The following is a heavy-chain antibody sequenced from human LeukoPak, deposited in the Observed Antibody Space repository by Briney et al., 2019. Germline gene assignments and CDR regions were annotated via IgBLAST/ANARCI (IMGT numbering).Heavy chain of an antibody. CDR3: ARDLSFGVVSHLNY. Sequence: ASVKVSCKASGHTFTSYAKHWVRQAPGQRLEWMGWINASNGNTKYSQKFQGRVTITRDTSASTAYMELSSLRSEDTAVYYCARDLSFGVVSHLNYWGQGTLVTVSS. CDR2: INASNGNT. V-gene: IGHV1-3*01. CDR1: GHTFTSYA. J-gene: IGHJ4*02. D-gene: IGHD3-3*01.